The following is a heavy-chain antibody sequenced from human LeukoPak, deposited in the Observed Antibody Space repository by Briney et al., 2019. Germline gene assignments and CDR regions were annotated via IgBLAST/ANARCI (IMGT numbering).Heavy chain of an antibody. CDR2: IYYSGIT. J-gene: IGHJ4*02. Sequence: SETLSLTRTVSGGSIRGYYWSWIGQPPGKGREYIGYIYYSGITNYNPSLKSRVTISVDTSKNQFSLRLNSVTAADTAMYYCARVTGYMIEDYFDYWGQGTLVTVSS. CDR1: GGSIRGYY. V-gene: IGHV4-59*01. CDR3: ARVTGYMIEDYFDY. D-gene: IGHD3-22*01.